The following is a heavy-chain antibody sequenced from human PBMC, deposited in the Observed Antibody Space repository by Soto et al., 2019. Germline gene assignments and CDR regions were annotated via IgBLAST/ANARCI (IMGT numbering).Heavy chain of an antibody. V-gene: IGHV3-30*18. D-gene: IGHD1-26*01. CDR3: AKGGSYFAFYYYGMDV. CDR2: ISYDGSNK. CDR1: GFTFSSYG. Sequence: PGGSLRFSCAASGFTFSSYGMHWVRQAPGKGLEWVAVISYDGSNKYYADSVKGRFTISRDNSKNTLYLQMNSLRAEDTAVYYCAKGGSYFAFYYYGMDVWGQGTTVTSP. J-gene: IGHJ6*02.